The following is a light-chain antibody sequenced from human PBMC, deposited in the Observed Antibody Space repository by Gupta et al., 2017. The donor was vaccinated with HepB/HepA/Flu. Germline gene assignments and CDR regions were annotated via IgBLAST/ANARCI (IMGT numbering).Light chain of an antibody. CDR3: QQSNNHARS. Sequence: EIVLTQSPDFQSVTPKEKVTITCRASERIGRSLHWYQQKPGQSPKLLIKDASQFGSGVPSRFSGSGSGTEFTLTIESLEAEDAADYYCQQSNNHARSLGQGTKVEIK. CDR1: ERIGRS. CDR2: DAS. V-gene: IGKV6D-21*02. J-gene: IGKJ2*04.